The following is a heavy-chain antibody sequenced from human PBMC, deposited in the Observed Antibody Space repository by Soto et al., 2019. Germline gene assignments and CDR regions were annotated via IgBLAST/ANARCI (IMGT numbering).Heavy chain of an antibody. CDR2: INSDGSST. Sequence: GVSLRLSCAASGFTFSSYWMHWVRQAPGKGLVWVSRINSDGSSTSYADSVKGRFTISRDNAKNTLYLQMNSLRAEDTAVYYCARDRAWGSNRGRANLSYWGQGTLVTVSS. CDR1: GFTFSSYW. J-gene: IGHJ4*02. D-gene: IGHD3-16*01. CDR3: ARDRAWGSNRGRANLSY. V-gene: IGHV3-74*01.